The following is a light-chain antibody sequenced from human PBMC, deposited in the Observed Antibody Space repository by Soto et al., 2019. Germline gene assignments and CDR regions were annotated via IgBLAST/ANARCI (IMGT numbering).Light chain of an antibody. Sequence: EIVMTQSPATLSVSPGERATLSCRASQSVSSNLAWYQQKPGQAPRLLIYGASTRATGIPARFSGSGSGTEVPLTISSLQSEDFAVYYCQQYNNWPPTTFGQGKRLEIK. J-gene: IGKJ5*01. CDR2: GAS. V-gene: IGKV3-15*01. CDR1: QSVSSN. CDR3: QQYNNWPPTT.